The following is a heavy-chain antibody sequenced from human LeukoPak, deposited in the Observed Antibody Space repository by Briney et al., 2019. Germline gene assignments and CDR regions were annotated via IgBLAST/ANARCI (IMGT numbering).Heavy chain of an antibody. Sequence: GGSLRLSCEASGFTFNSYEMNWVRQVPGKGLEWVANIKQDGSEKYYVDSVKGRFTISRDNAKNSLYLQMNSLRAEDTAVYYCARDLVVVTGISDYWGQGTLVTVSS. J-gene: IGHJ4*02. CDR1: GFTFNSYE. V-gene: IGHV3-7*01. CDR3: ARDLVVVTGISDY. CDR2: IKQDGSEK. D-gene: IGHD2-21*02.